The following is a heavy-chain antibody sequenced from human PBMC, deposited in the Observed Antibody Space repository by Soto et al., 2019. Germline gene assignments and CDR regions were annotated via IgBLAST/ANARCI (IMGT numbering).Heavy chain of an antibody. J-gene: IGHJ6*03. CDR1: GFTFSDYY. V-gene: IGHV3-11*01. Sequence: GGSLRLSCAASGFTFSDYYMSWIRQAPGKGLEWVSYISSSGSTIYYADSVKGRFTTSRDNAKNSLYLQMSSLRAEDTAVYYCARDRPTIFGVVIYYYYMDVWGKGTTVTVSS. D-gene: IGHD3-3*01. CDR2: ISSSGSTI. CDR3: ARDRPTIFGVVIYYYYMDV.